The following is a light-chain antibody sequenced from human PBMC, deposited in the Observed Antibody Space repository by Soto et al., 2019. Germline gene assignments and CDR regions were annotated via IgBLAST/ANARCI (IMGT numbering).Light chain of an antibody. CDR3: QQYYRLWA. CDR2: DAS. CDR1: QSISSW. J-gene: IGKJ1*01. Sequence: DIQMTQSPSTLSASVGDRVTITCRASQSISSWLAWYQQKPGKAPKLLTYDASSLESGVPSRFSGSGSGTEFTLTISSLQPDDFATYYCQQYYRLWAFGQGTKVDIK. V-gene: IGKV1-5*01.